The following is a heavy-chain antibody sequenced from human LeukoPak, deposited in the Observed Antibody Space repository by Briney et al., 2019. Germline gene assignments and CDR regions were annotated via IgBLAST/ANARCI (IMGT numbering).Heavy chain of an antibody. CDR2: IYYTGST. CDR3: AREPGTFDYPYMDV. V-gene: IGHV4-39*02. D-gene: IGHD3-16*01. Sequence: SETLSLTCSVSGASLSTSPYYWGWIRQPPGKGLEWIGNIYYTGSTYYNVSLNSRVTISIDTSKNLFSLRLNSMTAADTAVYYCAREPGTFDYPYMDVWGKGTTVTISS. CDR1: GASLSTSPYY. J-gene: IGHJ6*03.